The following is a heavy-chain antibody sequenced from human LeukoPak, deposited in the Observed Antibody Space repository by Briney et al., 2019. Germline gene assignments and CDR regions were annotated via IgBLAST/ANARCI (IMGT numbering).Heavy chain of an antibody. CDR3: AKDKLRLGELSL. D-gene: IGHD3-16*02. CDR2: ISGSGGST. J-gene: IGHJ4*02. CDR1: GFTFSNFA. V-gene: IGHV3-23*01. Sequence: GGSLRLSCAASGFTFSNFAMSWVRQAPGKGLEWVSAISGSGGSTYYADSVKGRFTISRDNSKNTLYLQMNSLRAEDTAVYYCAKDKLRLGELSLWGQGTLVTVSS.